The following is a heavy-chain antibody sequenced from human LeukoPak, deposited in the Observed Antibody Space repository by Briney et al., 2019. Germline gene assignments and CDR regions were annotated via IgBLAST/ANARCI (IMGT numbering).Heavy chain of an antibody. Sequence: GGSLRLSCAASGFTFSGHAMHWVRQAPGKGLEWVALISYDGKNKLSGDSVRGRFTISRDNSKNTLSLQMNGLRAEDTAVYYCARERGVGAYYFDSWGQGTLVTVS. V-gene: IGHV3-30*16. D-gene: IGHD1-26*01. CDR1: GFTFSGHA. J-gene: IGHJ4*02. CDR2: ISYDGKNK. CDR3: ARERGVGAYYFDS.